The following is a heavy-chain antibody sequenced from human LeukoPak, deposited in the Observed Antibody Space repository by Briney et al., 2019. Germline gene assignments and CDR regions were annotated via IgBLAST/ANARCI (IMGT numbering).Heavy chain of an antibody. CDR2: ISGSGGTT. V-gene: IGHV3-23*01. CDR1: GFTFSSYA. CDR3: ARDLDRGYFDY. Sequence: GGSLRLSCAASGFTFSSYAMSWVRQAPGKGLEWVSAISGSGGTTYYAGSVKGRFTISRDNAKNSLYLQMNSLRAEDTAVYYCARDLDRGYFDYWGQGTLVTVSS. J-gene: IGHJ4*02.